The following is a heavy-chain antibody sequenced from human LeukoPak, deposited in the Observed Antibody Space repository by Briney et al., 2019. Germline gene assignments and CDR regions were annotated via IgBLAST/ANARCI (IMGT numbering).Heavy chain of an antibody. V-gene: IGHV4-61*02. CDR1: GGSISSGSYY. CDR3: ARDRSGYSGYGKGGYYFDC. CDR2: IYTSGST. Sequence: PSQTLSLTCTVSGGSISSGSYYWSWIRQPAGKGLEWIGRIYTSGSTNYNPSLKSRVTISVDTSKNQFSLKLSSVTAADTAVYYCARDRSGYSGYGKGGYYFDCWGQGTLVTVSS. J-gene: IGHJ4*02. D-gene: IGHD5-12*01.